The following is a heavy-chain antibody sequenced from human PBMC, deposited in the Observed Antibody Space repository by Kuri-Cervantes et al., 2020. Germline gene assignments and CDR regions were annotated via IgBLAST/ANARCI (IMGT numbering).Heavy chain of an antibody. J-gene: IGHJ5*02. Sequence: SQTLSLTCAVSGYSISSGYYWGWIRQPPGKGLEWIGSIYHSGSTYYNPSLKSRVTISVDTSKNQFSLKLNSVTAADTAVYYCARTAHNWFDPWGQGTLVTVSS. V-gene: IGHV4-38-2*01. CDR1: GYSISSGYY. CDR3: ARTAHNWFDP. CDR2: IYHSGST.